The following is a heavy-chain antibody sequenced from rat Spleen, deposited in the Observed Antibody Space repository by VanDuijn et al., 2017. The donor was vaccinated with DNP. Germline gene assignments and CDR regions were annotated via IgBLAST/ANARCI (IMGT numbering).Heavy chain of an antibody. CDR1: GFTFSNYY. V-gene: IGHV5-25*01. D-gene: IGHD1-1*01. CDR3: TRIGDLHNGGDGDALDA. CDR2: ISTGGGNT. J-gene: IGHJ4*01. Sequence: EVQLVESGGGLVQPGRSMKLSCAASGFTFSNYYMAWVRQAPTKGLEWVASISTGGGNTYYRDSVKGRFMISRDDTKNTLSLQMDRLRSEDTATYYCTRIGDLHNGGDGDALDAWGQGTSVTVSS.